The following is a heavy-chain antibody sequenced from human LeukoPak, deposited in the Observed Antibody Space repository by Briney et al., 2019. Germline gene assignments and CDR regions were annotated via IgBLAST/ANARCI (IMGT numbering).Heavy chain of an antibody. J-gene: IGHJ6*03. D-gene: IGHD3-22*01. V-gene: IGHV1-2*02. CDR2: INPNSGGT. CDR1: GYTFTGYY. CDR3: AANYYDSRQNYYYMDV. Sequence: GASVKVSCKASGYTFTGYYMHWVRQAPGQGLEWMGWINPNSGGTNYAQKFQGRVTMTWDTSISTAYMELSRLRSDDTAVYYCAANYYDSRQNYYYMDVWGKGTTVTVSS.